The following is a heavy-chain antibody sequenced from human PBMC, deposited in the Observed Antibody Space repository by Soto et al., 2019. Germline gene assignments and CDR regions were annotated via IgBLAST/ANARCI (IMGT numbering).Heavy chain of an antibody. CDR2: IKSIPDGGTT. Sequence: PSETLSLTCTVSGGSISSSSYYWGWIRQPPGKGLEWVGRIKSIPDGGTTKYAAPLRGRVTMTTETSTTTSYMELRNLTSDDTAVYFCARDWRGAEGFDPWGQGTLVTVSS. D-gene: IGHD3-3*01. CDR3: ARDWRGAEGFDP. J-gene: IGHJ5*02. V-gene: IGHV4-39*02. CDR1: GGSISSSSYY.